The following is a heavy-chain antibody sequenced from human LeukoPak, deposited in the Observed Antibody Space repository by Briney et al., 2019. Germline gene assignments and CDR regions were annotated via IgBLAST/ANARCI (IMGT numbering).Heavy chain of an antibody. CDR2: IGTGGET. CDR1: GFIFSAYA. V-gene: IGHV3-23*01. CDR3: AKRVTVTTKYFDS. Sequence: GVSLRRSCAASGFIFSAYAMSRVRQAPGQGLEWISVIGTGGETHYAESVRGRFTISRSNFKNTLYLQMNSLRAEDTAVYYCAKRVTVTTKYFDSWGQGTLVTVFS. J-gene: IGHJ4*02. D-gene: IGHD4-17*01.